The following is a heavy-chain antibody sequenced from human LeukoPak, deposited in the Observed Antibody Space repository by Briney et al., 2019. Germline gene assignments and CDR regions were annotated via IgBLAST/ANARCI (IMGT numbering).Heavy chain of an antibody. Sequence: SETLSLTCTVSGGSINSSSYYWGWIRQPPGKGLEWIGSIYYSGSTYYNPSLKSRVTISVDTSKMQVSLKLNSVTAADTAVYYCARHRLRTTGGRYNWFDPWGQGTLVTVSS. CDR2: IYYSGST. CDR1: GGSINSSSYY. D-gene: IGHD5/OR15-5a*01. CDR3: ARHRLRTTGGRYNWFDP. V-gene: IGHV4-39*01. J-gene: IGHJ5*02.